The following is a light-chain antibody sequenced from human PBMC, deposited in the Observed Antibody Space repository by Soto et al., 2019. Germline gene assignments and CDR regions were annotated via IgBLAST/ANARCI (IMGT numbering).Light chain of an antibody. CDR3: QQYKNWPPLT. CDR2: DAS. CDR1: QSISSN. Sequence: EIVMTQSPATLSVSPGERATLSCRASQSISSNLAWYQQKPGQSPSLLVYDASTRATGIPARFSGSGSGTEFTLTISSLQSEDSAVYYCQQYKNWPPLTFCGGTKVEIK. V-gene: IGKV3-15*01. J-gene: IGKJ4*01.